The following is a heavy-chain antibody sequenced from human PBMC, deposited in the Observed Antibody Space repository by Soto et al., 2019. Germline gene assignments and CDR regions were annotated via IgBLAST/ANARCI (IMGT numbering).Heavy chain of an antibody. CDR2: IKFDESTT. Sequence: EVQVVESGGGLIQPGGSLRLSCVASGFTFNIYWMHWVRQAPGKGLVWVSRIKFDESTTSYADSVKGRFTISRDNAKNMVFLQMNSLRADDTGVYYCARGIRNYYGVDVWGQGTTVTVSS. V-gene: IGHV3-74*01. D-gene: IGHD5-18*01. CDR3: ARGIRNYYGVDV. CDR1: GFTFNIYW. J-gene: IGHJ6*02.